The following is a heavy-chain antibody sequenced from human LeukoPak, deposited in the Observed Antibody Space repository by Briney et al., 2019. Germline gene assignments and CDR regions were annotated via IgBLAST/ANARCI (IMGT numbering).Heavy chain of an antibody. V-gene: IGHV3-48*04. CDR1: GFTFSSYS. CDR3: ARARGTGPGAHFDY. CDR2: ISSSSSTI. D-gene: IGHD3-10*01. J-gene: IGHJ4*02. Sequence: PGGSLRLSCAASGFTFSSYSMNWVRQAPGRGLEWVSYISSSSSTIYYADSVKGRLTISRDNANNSLFLQMNSLRAEDTAVYYCARARGTGPGAHFDYWGQGTLVIVSS.